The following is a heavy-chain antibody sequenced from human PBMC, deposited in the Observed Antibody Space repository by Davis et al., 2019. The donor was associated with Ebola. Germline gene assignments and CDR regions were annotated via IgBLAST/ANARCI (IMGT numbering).Heavy chain of an antibody. CDR2: IYHSGST. D-gene: IGHD5-12*01. J-gene: IGHJ4*02. V-gene: IGHV4-4*02. CDR3: ARLRGYSGYALDY. Sequence: GSLRLSCAVSGGSISSSNWWSWVRQPPGKGLEWIGEIYHSGSTNYNPSLKSRVTISVDTSKNQFSLKLSSVTAADTAVYYCARLRGYSGYALDYWGQGTLVTVSS. CDR1: GGSISSSNW.